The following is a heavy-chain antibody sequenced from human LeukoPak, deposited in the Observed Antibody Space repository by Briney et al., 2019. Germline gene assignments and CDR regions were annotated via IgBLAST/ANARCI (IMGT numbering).Heavy chain of an antibody. D-gene: IGHD3-22*01. CDR3: ARDDDSSGYGY. J-gene: IGHJ4*02. CDR2: IYHSGST. Sequence: SETLSLTCAVSGGSISSGGYSWSWIRQPPGKGLEWIGYIYHSGSTYYNPSLKSRVTISVDRSKNQFSLKLSSVTAADTAVYYCARDDDSSGYGYWGQGTLVTVSS. V-gene: IGHV4-30-2*01. CDR1: GGSISSGGYS.